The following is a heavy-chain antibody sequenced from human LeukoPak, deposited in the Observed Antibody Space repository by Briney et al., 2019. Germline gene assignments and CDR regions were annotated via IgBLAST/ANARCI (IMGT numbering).Heavy chain of an antibody. D-gene: IGHD3-3*01. CDR2: FDPEDGET. Sequence: ASVKVSCKASGGTFSSYAISWVRQAPGKGLEWMGGFDPEDGETIYAQKFQGRVTMTEDTSTDTAYMELSSLRSEDTAVYYCATGTSGLIDYWGQGTLVTVSS. V-gene: IGHV1-24*01. CDR1: GGTFSSYA. J-gene: IGHJ4*02. CDR3: ATGTSGLIDY.